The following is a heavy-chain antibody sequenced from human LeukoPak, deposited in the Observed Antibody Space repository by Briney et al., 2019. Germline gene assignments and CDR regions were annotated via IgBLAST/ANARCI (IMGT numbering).Heavy chain of an antibody. D-gene: IGHD3-22*01. CDR1: GFTFSSYG. J-gene: IGHJ4*02. Sequence: GGSLRLSCAASGFTFSSYGMSWVRQAPGKGLVWVSRINSDGSSTSYADSVKGRFTISRDNAKNTLYLQMNSLRAEDTAVYYCASGYYDSSGYYQLRDYWGQGTLVTVSS. CDR3: ASGYYDSSGYYQLRDY. V-gene: IGHV3-74*01. CDR2: INSDGSST.